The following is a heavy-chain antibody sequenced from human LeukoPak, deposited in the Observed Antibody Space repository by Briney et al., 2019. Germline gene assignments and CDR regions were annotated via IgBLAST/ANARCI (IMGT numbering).Heavy chain of an antibody. CDR3: ARSSDYSNYLFAY. D-gene: IGHD4-11*01. Sequence: GASVKVSCKASGYTFTYHYLHWVRQAPGQALEWMGWITLFNGNTYYAQKFQDRVTITRDRSMSTAYMELSSLRSEDTAMYYCARSSDYSNYLFAYWGQGTLVTVSS. CDR2: ITLFNGNT. CDR1: GYTFTYHY. J-gene: IGHJ4*02. V-gene: IGHV1-45*02.